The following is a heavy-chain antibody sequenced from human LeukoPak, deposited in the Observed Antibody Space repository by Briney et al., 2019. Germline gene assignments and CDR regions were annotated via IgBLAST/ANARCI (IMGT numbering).Heavy chain of an antibody. Sequence: PSETLSLTCTVSGFSITSDSFYWVWIRQAPGLELESIGSIYYSGSSYSNPSLKSRVTISVDTSKNKLSLKLKSVTAADTAVYYCASTGRGIGVAPYTWFAPWREGTLVTLHS. CDR3: ASTGRGIGVAPYTWFAP. V-gene: IGHV4-39*01. CDR1: GFSITSDSFY. CDR2: IYYSGSS. D-gene: IGHD6-19*01. J-gene: IGHJ5*02.